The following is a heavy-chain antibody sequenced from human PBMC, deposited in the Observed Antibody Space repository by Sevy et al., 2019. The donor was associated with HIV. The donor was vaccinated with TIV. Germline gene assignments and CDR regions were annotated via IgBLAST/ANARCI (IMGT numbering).Heavy chain of an antibody. D-gene: IGHD3-10*01. Sequence: GGSLRLSCAASGFTFSYYTMNWVRQAPGKGLEWVSYISSGSSYISYTDSVKGRFTISRDNAKNSLYLQMNSLRPEDTAMYFCARDRDYYGSGTFDAWGQGTTATVSS. CDR3: ARDRDYYGSGTFDA. V-gene: IGHV3-21*06. CDR1: GFTFSYYT. J-gene: IGHJ6*02. CDR2: ISSGSSYI.